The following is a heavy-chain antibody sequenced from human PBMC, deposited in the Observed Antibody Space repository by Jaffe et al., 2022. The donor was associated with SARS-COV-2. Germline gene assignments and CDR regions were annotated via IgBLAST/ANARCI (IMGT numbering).Heavy chain of an antibody. CDR1: GFTFSSYA. CDR3: ARDSSQGVFDY. J-gene: IGHJ4*02. Sequence: QVQLVESGGGVVQPGRSLRLSCAASGFTFSSYAMHWVRQAPGKGLEWVAVISYDGSNKYYADSVKGRFTISRDNSKNTLYLQMNSLRAEDTAVYYCARDSSQGVFDYWGQGTLVTVSS. CDR2: ISYDGSNK. V-gene: IGHV3-30-3*01. D-gene: IGHD6-13*01.